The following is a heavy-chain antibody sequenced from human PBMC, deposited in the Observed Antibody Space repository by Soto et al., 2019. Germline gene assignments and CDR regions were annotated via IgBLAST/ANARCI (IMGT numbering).Heavy chain of an antibody. CDR2: ISWNSGSI. CDR1: GFTFDDYA. J-gene: IGHJ3*02. D-gene: IGHD2-8*02. Sequence: GGSLRLSCAASGFTFDDYAMHWVRQAPGKGLEWVSGISWNSGSIGYADSVKGRFTISRDNAKNSLYLQMNSLRPEDTALYYCAKDTGGGIRLPGGFDIWGQGTMVTVSS. V-gene: IGHV3-9*01. CDR3: AKDTGGGIRLPGGFDI.